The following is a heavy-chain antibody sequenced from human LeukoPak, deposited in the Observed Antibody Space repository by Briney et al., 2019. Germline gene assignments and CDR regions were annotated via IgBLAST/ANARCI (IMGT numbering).Heavy chain of an antibody. CDR1: GYTFTVYY. CDR2: VNPNSGGT. J-gene: IGHJ6*02. D-gene: IGHD3-10*01. V-gene: IGHV1-2*02. CDR3: ANSGRFEDLMRDYYYGMDV. Sequence: ASVNVSCKASGYTFTVYYMHWVRQAPGQGLEWMGWVNPNSGGTNYAQKFQGRVNMTRDTPISTAYMELSRLRSDDTGVYYCANSGRFEDLMRDYYYGMDVWGQGTTVTVSS.